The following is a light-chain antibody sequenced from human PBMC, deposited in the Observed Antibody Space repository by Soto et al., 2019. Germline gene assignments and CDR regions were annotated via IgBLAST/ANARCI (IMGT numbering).Light chain of an antibody. Sequence: EIVMTQSPATLSVSPGERATLSCRASQSVNSNYLAWYQQRPGQAPSLLIYGISKRATDIPDRFSGSASGTEFNITISSLPPEYFATYYCQQHGQWPITFGQGTRLEIK. CDR2: GIS. CDR3: QQHGQWPIT. V-gene: IGKV3D-15*01. J-gene: IGKJ5*01. CDR1: QSVNSN.